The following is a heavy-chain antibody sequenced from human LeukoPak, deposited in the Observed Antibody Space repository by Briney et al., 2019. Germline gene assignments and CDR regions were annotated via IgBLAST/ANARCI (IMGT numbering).Heavy chain of an antibody. CDR3: AIQTKHCGGDCYRED. V-gene: IGHV3-11*04. D-gene: IGHD2-21*02. CDR1: GFTFSDYY. Sequence: GGSLRLSCAASGFTFSDYYMSWIRQAPGKGLEWVSYISSSGSTIYYADSVKGRFTISRDNAKNSLYLQMNSLRAEDTAVYYCAIQTKHCGGDCYREDWGQGTLVTVSS. CDR2: ISSSGSTI. J-gene: IGHJ4*02.